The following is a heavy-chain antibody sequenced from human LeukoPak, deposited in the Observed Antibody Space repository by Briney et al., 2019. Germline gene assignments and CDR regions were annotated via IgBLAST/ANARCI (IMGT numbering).Heavy chain of an antibody. CDR2: ITGGST. D-gene: IGHD7-27*01. J-gene: IGHJ4*02. Sequence: GGSLRLSCAASGFSFSSNGMSWVRQAPGKGLEWVSGITGGSTYYADPVKGRITISRDNSKNTLYMQMNSLRAEDTAVYYCAREGENWAYFDYWGQGTLVTVSS. V-gene: IGHV3-23*01. CDR1: GFSFSSNG. CDR3: AREGENWAYFDY.